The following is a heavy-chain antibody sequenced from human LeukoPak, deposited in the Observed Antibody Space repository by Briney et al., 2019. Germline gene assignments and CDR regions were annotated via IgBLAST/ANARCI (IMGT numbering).Heavy chain of an antibody. CDR2: IIPIFGTA. Sequence: GASVKVSCKASGGTFSSYAISWVRQAPGRGLEWMGGIIPIFGTANYAQKFQGRVTITADKSTSTAYMELSSLRSEDTAVYYCAREPSPGSYDAFDIWGQGTMVTVSS. V-gene: IGHV1-69*06. J-gene: IGHJ3*02. CDR3: AREPSPGSYDAFDI. CDR1: GGTFSSYA. D-gene: IGHD3-10*01.